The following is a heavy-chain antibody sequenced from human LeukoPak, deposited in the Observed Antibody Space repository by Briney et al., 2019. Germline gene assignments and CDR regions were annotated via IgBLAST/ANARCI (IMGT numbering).Heavy chain of an antibody. D-gene: IGHD6-19*01. V-gene: IGHV3-30-3*01. Sequence: PWRSLRLSCAASGFTFSSYAMHWVRQAPGKGLEWVAVISYDGSNKYYADSVKGRFTISRDNSKNTLYLQMNSLRAEDTAVYYCARDGKQWLVPYAFDIWGQGTMVTVSS. J-gene: IGHJ3*02. CDR2: ISYDGSNK. CDR3: ARDGKQWLVPYAFDI. CDR1: GFTFSSYA.